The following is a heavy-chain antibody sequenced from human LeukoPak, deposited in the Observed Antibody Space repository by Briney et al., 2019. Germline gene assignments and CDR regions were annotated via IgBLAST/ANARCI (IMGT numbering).Heavy chain of an antibody. CDR3: ARAGSGWYDY. J-gene: IGHJ4*02. D-gene: IGHD6-19*01. CDR2: INPSGGST. Sequence: ASVKVSCKASGYTFTSYYMHWVRQAPGQGLEWMGIINPSGGSTSYAQKFQGRVTMTRDTSTSTAYMELSRLRSDDTAVYYCARAGSGWYDYWGQGTLVTVSS. CDR1: GYTFTSYY. V-gene: IGHV1-46*01.